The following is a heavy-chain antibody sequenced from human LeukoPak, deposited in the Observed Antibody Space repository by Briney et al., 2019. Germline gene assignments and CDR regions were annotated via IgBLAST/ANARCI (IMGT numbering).Heavy chain of an antibody. CDR1: EFPFSIYA. CDR3: ADYRKPQGLDY. V-gene: IGHV3-23*01. CDR2: IDATGSDK. Sequence: GGSLRLSCEVSEFPFSIYAMAWVRQAPGQGLEWVSAIDATGSDKYYTDSVKGRFTISRDNSKNTVYLQMNSLRVEDTAVYYCADYRKPQGLDYWGQGTLVTVSS. J-gene: IGHJ4*02. D-gene: IGHD1-14*01.